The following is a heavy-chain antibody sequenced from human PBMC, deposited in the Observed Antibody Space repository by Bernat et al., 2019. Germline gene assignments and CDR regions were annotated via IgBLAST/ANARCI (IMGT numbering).Heavy chain of an antibody. D-gene: IGHD3-10*01. Sequence: QVQLQESGPGLVKPSETLSLTCTVSGGSISGYYWSWIRQPPGKGLEWIGHIYYSGSTNYNPSLKSRVIISVDTSKSQFCLKLSSVIAADTAVYYCTRILWFGELSWIDPWGQGTLVTVSS. CDR1: GGSISGYY. CDR3: TRILWFGELSWIDP. CDR2: IYYSGST. V-gene: IGHV4-59*01. J-gene: IGHJ5*02.